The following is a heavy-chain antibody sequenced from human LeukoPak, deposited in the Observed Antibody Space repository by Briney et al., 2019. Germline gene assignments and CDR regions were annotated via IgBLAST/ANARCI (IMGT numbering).Heavy chain of an antibody. D-gene: IGHD6-19*01. CDR2: IKQDGSET. V-gene: IGHV3-7*03. CDR3: AKSTYSSGWRFDY. J-gene: IGHJ4*02. Sequence: GGSLRLSCAASGFTFTNNFMSWVRQVPGKGLEWVANIKQDGSETTYADSVKGRFTISRDNSKNTLYLQMNSLRAEDTAVYYCAKSTYSSGWRFDYWGQGTLVTVSS. CDR1: GFTFTNNF.